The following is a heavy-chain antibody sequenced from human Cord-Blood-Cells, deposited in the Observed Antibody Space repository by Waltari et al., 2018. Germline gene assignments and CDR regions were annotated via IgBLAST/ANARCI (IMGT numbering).Heavy chain of an antibody. V-gene: IGHV1-69*01. CDR2: IIPIFGTA. CDR3: ARVITGDSTKLTFDY. D-gene: IGHD7-27*01. Sequence: QVQLVQSVAAVKKPGSSVKVSCKASGGTFRSYAISWVRQSPGQGLEWMGGIIPIFGTANYAQKFQGRVTITADESPSTAYMELSSLRSEDTAVYYCARVITGDSTKLTFDYWGQGTLVTVSS. CDR1: GGTFRSYA. J-gene: IGHJ4*02.